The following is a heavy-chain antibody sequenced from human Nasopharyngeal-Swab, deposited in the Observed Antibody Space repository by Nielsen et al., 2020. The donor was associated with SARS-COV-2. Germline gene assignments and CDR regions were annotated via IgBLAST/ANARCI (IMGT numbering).Heavy chain of an antibody. CDR2: IDVGGIST. CDR3: ASSRPLWAFDI. J-gene: IGHJ3*02. Sequence: WIRQPPGKGLVWVSHIDVGGISTNYADSVQGRFTISRDNAKNTLYLQMNSLRAEDTAVYYCASSRPLWAFDIWGQGTMVTVSS. V-gene: IGHV3-74*01.